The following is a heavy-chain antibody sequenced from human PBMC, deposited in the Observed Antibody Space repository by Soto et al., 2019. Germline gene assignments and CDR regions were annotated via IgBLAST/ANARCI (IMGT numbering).Heavy chain of an antibody. CDR3: ARAMVRGVILYSYYFGMDV. CDR1: GGSMSRGNW. D-gene: IGHD3-10*01. V-gene: IGHV4-4*02. J-gene: IGHJ6*02. CDR2: IYHSGST. Sequence: SETRSVRCAGSGGSMSRGNWWGWGRQPAWKGLEWIGEIYHSGSTNYNPSLKSRVTISVDKSKNQFSLKLSSVTAADTAVYYCARAMVRGVILYSYYFGMDVWGQGTTVT.